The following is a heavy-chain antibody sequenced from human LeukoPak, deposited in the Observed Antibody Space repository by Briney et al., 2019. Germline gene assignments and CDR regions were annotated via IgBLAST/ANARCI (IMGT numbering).Heavy chain of an antibody. Sequence: GGTLRLSCAASGFTFSDHYMDWVRQAPGKGLEWVGRTRKKTNSYTTEYAASVKGRFTISRDDSKNSLYLQMNSLKAEDTAVYYCTRVVLVGTTYSYFDYWGQGTLVTVSS. D-gene: IGHD1-26*01. CDR1: GFTFSDHY. V-gene: IGHV3-72*01. CDR3: TRVVLVGTTYSYFDY. J-gene: IGHJ4*02. CDR2: TRKKTNSYTT.